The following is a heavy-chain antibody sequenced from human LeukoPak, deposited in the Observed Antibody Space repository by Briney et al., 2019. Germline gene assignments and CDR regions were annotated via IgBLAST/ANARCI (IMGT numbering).Heavy chain of an antibody. D-gene: IGHD6-6*01. CDR1: GGTFSSYA. CDR2: IIPIFGTA. J-gene: IGHJ4*02. CDR3: ASASIAARPGRDYFDY. V-gene: IGHV1-69*05. Sequence: SVKVSCXASGGTFSSYAISWVRQAPGQGLVWMGGIIPIFGTANYAQKFQGRVTITTDESTSTAYMELSSLRSEDTAVYYCASASIAARPGRDYFDYWGQGTLVTVSS.